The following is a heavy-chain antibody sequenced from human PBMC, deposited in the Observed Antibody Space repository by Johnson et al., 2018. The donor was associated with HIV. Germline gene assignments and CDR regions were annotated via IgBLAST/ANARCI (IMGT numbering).Heavy chain of an antibody. Sequence: QVQLVESGGGLVKAGGSLRLSCAASGFIFNDYYMSWIHQAPGKGLELLSYISTSGGTLSYADSVKDRFTIFRDNAKSSLYLQMNSLRVEDTAVYYCARTSCSGARCLGYDPFDVWGQGTMVTVSS. V-gene: IGHV3-11*04. CDR2: ISTSGGTL. D-gene: IGHD2-15*01. CDR3: ARTSCSGARCLGYDPFDV. CDR1: GFIFNDYY. J-gene: IGHJ3*01.